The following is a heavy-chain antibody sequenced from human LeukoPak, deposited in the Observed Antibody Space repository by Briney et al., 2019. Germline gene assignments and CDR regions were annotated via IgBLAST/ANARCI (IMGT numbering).Heavy chain of an antibody. V-gene: IGHV4-34*01. J-gene: IGHJ4*02. Sequence: PSETLSLTCAVYGGSFSGYYWSWIRQPPGKGLEWIGEINHSGSTNYNPSLKSRVTISVDTSKNQFSLKLSSVTAADTAVYYCASVDVGSSSWEALDYWGQGTLVTVSS. CDR3: ASVDVGSSSWEALDY. CDR1: GGSFSGYY. CDR2: INHSGST. D-gene: IGHD6-13*01.